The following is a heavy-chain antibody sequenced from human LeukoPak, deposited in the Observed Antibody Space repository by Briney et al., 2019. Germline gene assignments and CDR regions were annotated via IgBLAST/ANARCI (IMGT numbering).Heavy chain of an antibody. CDR3: ARAMTTVTTYRLNY. Sequence: GASVKVSCKASGYTFTGYYMHWVRQAPGQGLEWMGWINPNSGGTNYAQKFQGRVTMTRDTSISTAYMELSRLRSDDTAVYYCARAMTTVTTYRLNYWGQGTLVTVSS. CDR2: INPNSGGT. V-gene: IGHV1-2*02. J-gene: IGHJ4*02. CDR1: GYTFTGYY. D-gene: IGHD4-17*01.